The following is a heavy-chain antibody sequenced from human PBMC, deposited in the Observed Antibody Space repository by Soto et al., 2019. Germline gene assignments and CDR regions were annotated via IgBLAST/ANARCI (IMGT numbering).Heavy chain of an antibody. CDR3: VGEGRGSFDF. J-gene: IGHJ3*01. D-gene: IGHD5-12*01. CDR1: GFTFSNYA. CDR2: ISATGGSA. V-gene: IGHV3-23*01. Sequence: EVQLLESGGGLVRPGGSLRLSCAASGFTFSNYAMNWVRQGPGKGLEWVSVISATGGSAYYADSVQGRFAISRDNSKNTLYLQMNSLRAEETAIYYCVGEGRGSFDFWGRGTMVTVSS.